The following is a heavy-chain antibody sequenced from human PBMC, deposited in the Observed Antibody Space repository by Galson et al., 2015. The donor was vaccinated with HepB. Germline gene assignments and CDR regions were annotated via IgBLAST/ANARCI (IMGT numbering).Heavy chain of an antibody. D-gene: IGHD6-13*01. J-gene: IGHJ6*03. V-gene: IGHV3-23*01. Sequence: SLRLSCAASGFTFSSYAMSWVRQAPGKGLEWVSAISGSGGSTYYADSVKGRFTISRDNSKNTLYPQMNSLRAEDTAVYYCAKEGIAATYYYYYMDVWGKGTTVTVSS. CDR3: AKEGIAATYYYYYMDV. CDR2: ISGSGGST. CDR1: GFTFSSYA.